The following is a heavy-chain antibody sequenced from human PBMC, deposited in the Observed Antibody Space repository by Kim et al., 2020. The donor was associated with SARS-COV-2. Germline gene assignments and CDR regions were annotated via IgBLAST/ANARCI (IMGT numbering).Heavy chain of an antibody. CDR1: GYTFTSYA. CDR2: INAGNGNT. D-gene: IGHD1-26*01. Sequence: ASVKVSCKASGYTFTSYAMHWVRQAPGQRLEWMGWINAGNGNTKYSQKFQGRVTITRDTSASTAYMELSSLRSEDTAVYYCARDRLGWSWGGAPFDPWGQGTLVTVSS. CDR3: ARDRLGWSWGGAPFDP. J-gene: IGHJ5*02. V-gene: IGHV1-3*01.